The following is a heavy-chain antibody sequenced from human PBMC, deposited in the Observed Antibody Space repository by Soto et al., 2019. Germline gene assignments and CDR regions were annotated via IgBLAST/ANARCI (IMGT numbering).Heavy chain of an antibody. J-gene: IGHJ6*02. D-gene: IGHD3-3*01. Sequence: QVRLVQSGAEVKKPGSSVKVSCEASGGTFSSYAVTWVRQAPGQGLEWMGGIIPIVTTPNYAQKFQGRLTISAGKSTSTSYMELSSLRSEDTGVYYCARVGYNFWSRYNYYGMDVWGQGTTVIVSS. V-gene: IGHV1-69*06. CDR2: IIPIVTTP. CDR1: GGTFSSYA. CDR3: ARVGYNFWSRYNYYGMDV.